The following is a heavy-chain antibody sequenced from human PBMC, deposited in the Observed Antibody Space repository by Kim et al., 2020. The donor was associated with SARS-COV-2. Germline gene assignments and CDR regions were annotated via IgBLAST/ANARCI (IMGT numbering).Heavy chain of an antibody. J-gene: IGHJ3*02. V-gene: IGHV3-30-3*01. Sequence: GGSLRLSCAASGFTFSSYAMHWVRQAPGKGLEWVAVISYDGSNKYYADSVKGRFTISRDNSKNTLYLQMNSLRAEDTAVYYSARARPAGGNAVAGIGDAFDIWGQGTMVTVSS. CDR2: ISYDGSNK. D-gene: IGHD6-19*01. CDR1: GFTFSSYA. CDR3: ARARPAGGNAVAGIGDAFDI.